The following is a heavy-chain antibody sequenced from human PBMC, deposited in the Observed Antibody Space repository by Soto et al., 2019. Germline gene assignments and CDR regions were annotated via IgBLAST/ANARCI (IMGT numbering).Heavy chain of an antibody. J-gene: IGHJ6*03. CDR3: ARGDCVGGTCYSLAGSFYYYMDV. D-gene: IGHD2-15*01. V-gene: IGHV3-74*01. CDR2: SNSDGSVS. Sequence: EVQLVESGGGLVQPGGSLRLSCVASGFTFSNYWMYWVRQAPGEGLVWVSRSNSDGSVSSYADSVKGRLTISRDNVKNTLYLQMDSLRAEDTAVYYCARGDCVGGTCYSLAGSFYYYMDVWGKGTTVTVFS. CDR1: GFTFSNYW.